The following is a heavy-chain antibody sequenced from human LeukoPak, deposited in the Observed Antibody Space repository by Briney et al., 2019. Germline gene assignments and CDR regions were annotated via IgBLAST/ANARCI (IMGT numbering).Heavy chain of an antibody. V-gene: IGHV3-30*02. CDR3: ANEWLHVSGSYKANN. J-gene: IGHJ4*02. CDR1: GFTFSTYG. Sequence: PGGSLRLSCAASGFTFSTYGMHWVRQAPGKGLEWVAFIRSDGSGKYHADSVKGRFTISRDNSKNTLYLQMNSLRTEDTAVYYCANEWLHVSGSYKANNWGQGTLVTVSS. CDR2: IRSDGSGK. D-gene: IGHD3-10*01.